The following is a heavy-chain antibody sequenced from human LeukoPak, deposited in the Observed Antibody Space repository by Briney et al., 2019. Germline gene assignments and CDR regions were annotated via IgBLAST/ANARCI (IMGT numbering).Heavy chain of an antibody. D-gene: IGHD3-3*01. J-gene: IGHJ6*02. CDR1: GFTFSSYA. Sequence: GGTLRLSCAASGFTFSSYAMHWVRQAPGKGLEWVAVISYDGSNKYYADSVKGRFTISRDNSKNTLYLQMNSLRAEDTAVYYCARDYDFWSGYLDYYYYGMDVWGQGTTVTVSS. CDR2: ISYDGSNK. V-gene: IGHV3-30-3*01. CDR3: ARDYDFWSGYLDYYYYGMDV.